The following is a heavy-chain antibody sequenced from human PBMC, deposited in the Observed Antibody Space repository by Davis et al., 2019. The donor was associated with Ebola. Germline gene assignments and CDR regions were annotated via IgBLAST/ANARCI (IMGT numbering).Heavy chain of an antibody. V-gene: IGHV3-21*01. CDR2: ISSSSSYI. D-gene: IGHD1-26*01. Sequence: PGGSLRLSCAASGFTFSSNWMNWVRQAPGQGLEWVSSISSSSSYIHYAASVKGRFTISSDNSKNSLYLQMNSLGAEDTAVYYCARAGPRDNGSFHDAFEMWGQGTMVTVSS. CDR1: GFTFSSNW. J-gene: IGHJ3*02. CDR3: ARAGPRDNGSFHDAFEM.